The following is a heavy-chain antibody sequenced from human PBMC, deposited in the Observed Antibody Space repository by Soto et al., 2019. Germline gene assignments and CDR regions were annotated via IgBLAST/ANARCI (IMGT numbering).Heavy chain of an antibody. V-gene: IGHV3-7*05. D-gene: IGHD1-26*01. CDR3: ARDRWEHRRGGGASPTEAGGYYYYCGLDV. CDR2: IKQDGSEK. Sequence: EVQLVESGGGLVQPGGSLRLSCAASGFTFGNYYMTWVRQAPGKGLEWVANIKQDGSEKSYVDSVRGRFTIYRDNAKKSRYLQMNTRRTEEAAVYYCARDRWEHRRGGGASPTEAGGYYYYCGLDVWGPGTTVTVSS. CDR1: GFTFGNYY. J-gene: IGHJ6*02.